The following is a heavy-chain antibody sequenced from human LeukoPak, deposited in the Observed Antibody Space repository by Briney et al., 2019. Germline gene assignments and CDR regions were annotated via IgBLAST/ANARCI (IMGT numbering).Heavy chain of an antibody. V-gene: IGHV1-69*04. Sequence: ASVKVSCKASGGTFSSYAISWVRQAPGQGLEWMGRIIPILGIANYAQKFQGRVTITADKSTSTAYMELSSLRSEDTAVYYCASLVGATGLGDWGQGTLVTVSS. CDR3: ASLVGATGLGD. CDR2: IIPILGIA. J-gene: IGHJ4*02. D-gene: IGHD1-26*01. CDR1: GGTFSSYA.